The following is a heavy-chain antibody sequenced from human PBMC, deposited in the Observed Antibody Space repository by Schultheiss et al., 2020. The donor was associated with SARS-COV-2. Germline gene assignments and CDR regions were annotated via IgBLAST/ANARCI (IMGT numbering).Heavy chain of an antibody. CDR3: ARDGDSSGWSPVYYYYGMDV. J-gene: IGHJ6*02. D-gene: IGHD6-19*01. Sequence: SVKVSCKASGGTFSSYAISWVRQAPGQGLEWMGGIIPIFGTANYAQKFQGRVTITADKSTSTAYMELSSLRSDDTAVYYCARDGDSSGWSPVYYYYGMDVWGQGTTVTVSS. CDR1: GGTFSSYA. V-gene: IGHV1-69*06. CDR2: IIPIFGTA.